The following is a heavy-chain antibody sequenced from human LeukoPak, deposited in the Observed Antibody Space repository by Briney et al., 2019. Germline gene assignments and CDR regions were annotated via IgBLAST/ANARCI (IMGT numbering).Heavy chain of an antibody. V-gene: IGHV3-30*18. CDR1: GFTFSSYG. J-gene: IGHJ4*02. CDR3: AKGSVVVAALDY. Sequence: GGSLRLSCAASGFTFSSYGMHWVRQAPGKGLEWVAVISYDGSNKYYADSVKGLFTISRDNSKNTLYLQMSSLRAEDTAVYYCAKGSVVVAALDYWGQGTLVTVSS. CDR2: ISYDGSNK. D-gene: IGHD2-15*01.